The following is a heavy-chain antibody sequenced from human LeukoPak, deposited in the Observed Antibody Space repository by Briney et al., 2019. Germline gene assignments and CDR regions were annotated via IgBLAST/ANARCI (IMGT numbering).Heavy chain of an antibody. Sequence: PGGTLRLSCVTSGFNFSDSRMTWVRQAPGKGLQWVANVNRDGTEKHFLDSVEGRFTISRDNAKKSLYLQMSSLRPQDTAVYFCVRGDWYFESWGQGTLVTV. D-gene: IGHD2-21*01. V-gene: IGHV3-7*04. CDR1: GFNFSDSR. CDR2: VNRDGTEK. J-gene: IGHJ4*02. CDR3: VRGDWYFES.